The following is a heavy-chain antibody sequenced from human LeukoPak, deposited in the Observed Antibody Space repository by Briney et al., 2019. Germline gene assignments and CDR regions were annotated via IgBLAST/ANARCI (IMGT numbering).Heavy chain of an antibody. Sequence: GASVKVSRKASGSTFTSYAINWVRQATGQGLEWMGRMKPNTGDTDYAQTFQGRVTMTRDTSINTAYMELSSLRSEDTAAYYCARLSYSSSPGEVGYWGQGTLVTVSS. CDR1: GSTFTSYA. V-gene: IGHV1-8*01. D-gene: IGHD6-13*01. CDR2: MKPNTGDT. J-gene: IGHJ4*02. CDR3: ARLSYSSSPGEVGY.